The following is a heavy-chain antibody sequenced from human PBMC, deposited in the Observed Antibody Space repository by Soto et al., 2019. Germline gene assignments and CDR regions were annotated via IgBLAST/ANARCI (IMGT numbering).Heavy chain of an antibody. CDR1: GFSFSRYS. D-gene: IGHD3-3*01. J-gene: IGHJ6*02. CDR3: ASLEWRLDRGYGMDV. Sequence: GGSLRLSCAASGFSFSRYSMNWVRQAPGKGLESVSYISTSGTNIYYADSVKGRFTISRDNAKNSLYLQMNSLRDDDTAVYYCASLEWRLDRGYGMDVWGQGTTVTVSS. V-gene: IGHV3-48*02. CDR2: ISTSGTNI.